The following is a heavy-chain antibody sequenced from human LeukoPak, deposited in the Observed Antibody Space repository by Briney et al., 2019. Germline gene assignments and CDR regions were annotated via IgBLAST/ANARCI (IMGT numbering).Heavy chain of an antibody. D-gene: IGHD3-10*01. J-gene: IGHJ6*03. CDR1: GGSFSAYY. CDR3: ARGQGGSYSTFLYYMDV. V-gene: IGHV4-34*01. CDR2: INHSGST. Sequence: SETLSLTCAVYGGSFSAYYWSWIRQPPEKGLEWIGEINHSGSTNYNASLKSRVTISVDTSKNQFSLKLSSVTAADTAVYYCARGQGGSYSTFLYYMDVWGKGTTVTVSS.